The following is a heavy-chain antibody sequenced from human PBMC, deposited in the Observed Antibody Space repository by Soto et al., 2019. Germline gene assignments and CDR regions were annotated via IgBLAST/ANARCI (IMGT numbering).Heavy chain of an antibody. J-gene: IGHJ5*02. CDR3: ARSSGGNFGIIVEGSNWFDP. V-gene: IGHV1-46*01. D-gene: IGHD3-3*01. CDR1: GDTFTSYY. Sequence: ASVKVSCKAPGDTFTSYYLNWVRQAPGQGLEWMGVINPHGGSTKYAQKFQGRITMTRDTSRSTVYMELSSLRSDDTAIYYCARSSGGNFGIIVEGSNWFDPWGQGTLVTVSS. CDR2: INPHGGST.